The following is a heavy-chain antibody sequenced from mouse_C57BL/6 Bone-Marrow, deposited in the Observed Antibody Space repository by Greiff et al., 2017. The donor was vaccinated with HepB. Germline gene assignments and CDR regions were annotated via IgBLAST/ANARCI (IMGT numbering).Heavy chain of an antibody. J-gene: IGHJ3*01. CDR3: ARADFYYDYDEGAFAY. Sequence: EVQVVESEGGLVQPGSSMKLSCTASGFTFSDYYMAWVRQVPEKGLEWVANINYDGSSTYYLDSLKSRFIISRDNAKNILYLQMSSLKSEDTATYYCARADFYYDYDEGAFAYWGQGTLVTVSA. CDR1: GFTFSDYY. D-gene: IGHD2-4*01. V-gene: IGHV5-16*01. CDR2: INYDGSST.